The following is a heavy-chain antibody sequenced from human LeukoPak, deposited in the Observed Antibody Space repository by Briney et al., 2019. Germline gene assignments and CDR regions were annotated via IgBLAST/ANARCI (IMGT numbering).Heavy chain of an antibody. CDR3: VRFEYVWGSYRFSYYFDY. D-gene: IGHD3-16*02. CDR1: GFTFSSYA. Sequence: PGGSLRLSCAASGFTFSSYAMSWVRQAPGKGLEWVSAISGSGGSTYYADSVKGRFTISRDNAKNSLYLQMNSLRAEDTAVYYCVRFEYVWGSYRFSYYFDYWGQGTLVTVSS. V-gene: IGHV3-23*01. CDR2: ISGSGGST. J-gene: IGHJ4*02.